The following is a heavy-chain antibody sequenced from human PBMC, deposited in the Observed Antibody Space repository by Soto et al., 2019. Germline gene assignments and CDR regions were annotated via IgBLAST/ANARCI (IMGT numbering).Heavy chain of an antibody. Sequence: PGGSLRLSCAVSGFTFASNAMSWVRQAPGKGLEWVSGISGSGAGTYYADSVKGRFTISRDNSKNTLYLQMNSLTADDTALYYCAKDLMGGHRYYDYWGQGTLVTVSS. D-gene: IGHD2-8*01. J-gene: IGHJ4*02. CDR3: AKDLMGGHRYYDY. CDR1: GFTFASNA. V-gene: IGHV3-23*01. CDR2: ISGSGAGT.